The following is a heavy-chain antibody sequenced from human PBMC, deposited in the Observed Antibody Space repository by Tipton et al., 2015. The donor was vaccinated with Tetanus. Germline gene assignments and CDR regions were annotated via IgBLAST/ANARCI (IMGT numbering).Heavy chain of an antibody. Sequence: TLSLTCNVSGASISDKKYYWGWIRQAPGKGLEWIGSLTYSGRTYYNPSLKSRVTMAVDTSRKDFSVRLRSVTAADTAVYFCARLREVVSRSGWAFDHWGQGTLVAVSS. CDR3: ARLREVVSRSGWAFDH. D-gene: IGHD5/OR15-5a*01. J-gene: IGHJ5*02. CDR2: LTYSGRT. CDR1: GASISDKKYY. V-gene: IGHV4-39*02.